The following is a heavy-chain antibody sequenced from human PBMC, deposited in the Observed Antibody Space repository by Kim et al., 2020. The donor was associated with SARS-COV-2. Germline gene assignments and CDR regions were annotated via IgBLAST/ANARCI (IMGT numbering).Heavy chain of an antibody. CDR2: IIPIFGTA. CDR1: GGTFSSYA. D-gene: IGHD6-13*01. V-gene: IGHV1-69*13. CDR3: AREEEEQLGFPKYNWFDP. J-gene: IGHJ5*02. Sequence: SVKVSCKASGGTFSSYAISWVRQAPGQGLEWMGGIIPIFGTANYAQKFQGRVTITADESTSTAYMELSSLRSEDTAVYYCAREEEEQLGFPKYNWFDPWGQGTLVTVSS.